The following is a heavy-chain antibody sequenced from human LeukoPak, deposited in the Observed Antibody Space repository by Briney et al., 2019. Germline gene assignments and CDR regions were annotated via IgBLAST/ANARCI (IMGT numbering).Heavy chain of an antibody. J-gene: IGHJ4*02. V-gene: IGHV3-30-3*01. Sequence: GRSLRLSCAASGFTFSSYAMHWVRQAPGKGLEWVAVISYDGSNKYYADSVKGRFTISRDNSKNTLYLQMNSLRAEDTAVYYCARDFGNGSYDYWGQGTLVTVSS. CDR2: ISYDGSNK. CDR1: GFTFSSYA. CDR3: ARDFGNGSYDY. D-gene: IGHD1-26*01.